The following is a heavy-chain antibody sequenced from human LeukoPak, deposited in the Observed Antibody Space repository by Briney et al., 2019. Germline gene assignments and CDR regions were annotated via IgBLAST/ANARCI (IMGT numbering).Heavy chain of an antibody. CDR1: GFTFSTYW. Sequence: PGGSLRLSCVASGFTFSTYWMAWVRQAPGKGLDWVANMKQDGSARHYADSVKGRFYISRDNSKTSVYIQMDSLRAEDTALYYCARDNVGPLEYWGHGTLVTV. D-gene: IGHD1-26*01. V-gene: IGHV3-7*01. CDR2: MKQDGSAR. CDR3: ARDNVGPLEY. J-gene: IGHJ4*01.